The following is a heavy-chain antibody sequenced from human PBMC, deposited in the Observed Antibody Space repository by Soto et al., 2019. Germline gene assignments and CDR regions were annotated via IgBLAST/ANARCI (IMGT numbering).Heavy chain of an antibody. Sequence: ASVKVSCKVSGNPLTDLSLHWVRQAPGKGLEWMGGISAYNGEADYAQKLQGRVTMTTDTSTSTAYMELRSLRSDDTAVYYCARDYGGSSSRWFDPWGQGTLVTVSS. CDR3: ARDYGGSSSRWFDP. D-gene: IGHD2-2*01. J-gene: IGHJ5*02. CDR1: GNPLTDLS. CDR2: ISAYNGEA. V-gene: IGHV1-18*01.